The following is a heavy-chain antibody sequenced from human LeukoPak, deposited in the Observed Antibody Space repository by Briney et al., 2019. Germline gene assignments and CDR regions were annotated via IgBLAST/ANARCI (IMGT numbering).Heavy chain of an antibody. J-gene: IGHJ4*02. CDR1: GGSISSGVYS. V-gene: IGHV4-30-4*07. CDR2: IYYGGNT. Sequence: PSETLSLTCAVSGGSISSGVYSWSWVRQPPGKGLEWIGYIYYGGNTYYNPSLKSRLTISLDTSKNQFSLKMSSVTAADTAVYYCARDLGYYDSSGYSDYWGQGTLVTVSS. CDR3: ARDLGYYDSSGYSDY. D-gene: IGHD3-22*01.